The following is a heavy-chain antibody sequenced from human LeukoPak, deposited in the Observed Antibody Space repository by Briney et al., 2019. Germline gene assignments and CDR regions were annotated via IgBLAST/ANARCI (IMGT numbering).Heavy chain of an antibody. CDR1: GFTFSSYW. J-gene: IGHJ6*03. Sequence: GGSLRLSCAASGFTFSSYWMHWVRQAPGKGLVWVSRINSDGSSTSYADSVKGRFTISRDNSKNTLYMQMNSLRAEDTAVYYCAKSGGYGYYYYYLDVWGKGTTVTVSS. CDR2: INSDGSST. D-gene: IGHD2-15*01. CDR3: AKSGGYGYYYYYLDV. V-gene: IGHV3-74*01.